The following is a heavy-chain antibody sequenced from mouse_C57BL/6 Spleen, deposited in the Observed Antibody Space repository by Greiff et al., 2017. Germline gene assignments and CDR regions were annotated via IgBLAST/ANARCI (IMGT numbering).Heavy chain of an antibody. CDR3: TRSGNDGYSFAY. Sequence: VQLQQSGAELVRPGASVTLSCKASGYTFTDYEMHWVKQTPVHGLEWIGAIDPETGGTAYNQKFKGKAILTADKSSSTAYMELRSLTSDDSAVYYCTRSGNDGYSFAYWGQGTLVTVSA. D-gene: IGHD2-3*01. V-gene: IGHV1-15*01. CDR2: IDPETGGT. CDR1: GYTFTDYE. J-gene: IGHJ3*01.